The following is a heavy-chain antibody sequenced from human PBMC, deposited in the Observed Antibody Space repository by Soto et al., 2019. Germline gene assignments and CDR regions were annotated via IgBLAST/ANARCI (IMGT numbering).Heavy chain of an antibody. V-gene: IGHV1-69*13. Sequence: ASVKVSCKASGGTFSSYAISWVRQAPGQGLEWMGGIIPIFGTANYAQKFQGRVTITADESTSTAYMELSSLRSEDTAVYYCARVVSDAAAGPPNPYYYYYYGMDVWGQGTTVTVFS. J-gene: IGHJ6*02. D-gene: IGHD6-13*01. CDR3: ARVVSDAAAGPPNPYYYYYYGMDV. CDR2: IIPIFGTA. CDR1: GGTFSSYA.